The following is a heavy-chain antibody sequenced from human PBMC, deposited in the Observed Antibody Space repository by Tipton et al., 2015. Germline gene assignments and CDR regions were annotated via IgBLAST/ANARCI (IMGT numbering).Heavy chain of an antibody. V-gene: IGHV4-34*01. Sequence: LRLSCAVYGGSLSGYYWSWIRQPPGKGLEWIGEINDSGSTSYNPSLNSRVTMSVDTSKNQFSLKLRSMTAADTAVYYCARADLVRWLQPDFWGQGTLVTVSS. J-gene: IGHJ4*01. D-gene: IGHD5-24*01. CDR1: GGSLSGYY. CDR3: ARADLVRWLQPDF. CDR2: INDSGST.